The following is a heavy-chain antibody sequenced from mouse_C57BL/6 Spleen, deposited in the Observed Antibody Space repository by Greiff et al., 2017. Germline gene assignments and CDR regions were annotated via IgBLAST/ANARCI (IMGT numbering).Heavy chain of an antibody. CDR3: AREKIYSNYYFDY. CDR1: GYTFTSYW. Sequence: VQLQQPGAELVKPGASVKLSCKASGYTFTSYWMHWVKQRPGQGLEWIGMIHPNSGSTNYNEKFKSKATLTVDKSSSTAYMQLSSLTSEDSAVYYCAREKIYSNYYFDYWGQGTTLTVSS. D-gene: IGHD2-5*01. CDR2: IHPNSGST. J-gene: IGHJ2*01. V-gene: IGHV1-64*01.